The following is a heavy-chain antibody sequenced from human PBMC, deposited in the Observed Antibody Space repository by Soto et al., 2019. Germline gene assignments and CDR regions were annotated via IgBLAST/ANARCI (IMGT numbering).Heavy chain of an antibody. Sequence: GGSLRLSCAASGFTFSIYSMNWVRHAPGKGLEWVSSISSSSSYIYYADSVKGRFTISRDNAKNSLYLQMNSLRAEDTAVYYCARQLGVNYYYYYGMDVWGQGTTVTVSS. D-gene: IGHD3-22*01. J-gene: IGHJ6*02. CDR3: ARQLGVNYYYYYGMDV. CDR2: ISSSSSYI. V-gene: IGHV3-21*01. CDR1: GFTFSIYS.